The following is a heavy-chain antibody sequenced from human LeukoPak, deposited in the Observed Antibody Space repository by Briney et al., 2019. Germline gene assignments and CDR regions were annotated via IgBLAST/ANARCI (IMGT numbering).Heavy chain of an antibody. D-gene: IGHD3-10*01. CDR2: IYYSGNT. Sequence: SETLSLTCTVSGGSVSSGRYYWSWIRQPPGKGLEWIGYIYYSGNTNYNPSLKSRVTISVDTSKNQFSLKLSSVTAADTAVYYCARDLRRYGSGSLMFDYWGQGTLVTVSS. CDR1: GGSVSSGRYY. J-gene: IGHJ4*02. CDR3: ARDLRRYGSGSLMFDY. V-gene: IGHV4-61*01.